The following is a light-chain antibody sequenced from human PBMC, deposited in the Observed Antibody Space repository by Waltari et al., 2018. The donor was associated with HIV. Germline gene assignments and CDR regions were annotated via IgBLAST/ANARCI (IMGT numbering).Light chain of an antibody. Sequence: IQMTQSPSTLPACVGDRITITCRASHDISSYLAWYQQKPGKAPKVLIHDASTLQSGVPSRFSGSGSGTDFTLTISCLQSEDFATYYCQHYYTYPMIFGPGTKVDIK. V-gene: IGKV1-8*01. CDR3: QHYYTYPMI. J-gene: IGKJ3*01. CDR1: HDISSY. CDR2: DAS.